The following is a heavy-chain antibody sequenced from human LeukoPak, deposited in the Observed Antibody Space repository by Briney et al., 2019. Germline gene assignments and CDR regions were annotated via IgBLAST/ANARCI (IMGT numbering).Heavy chain of an antibody. CDR2: VHYSGST. V-gene: IGHV4-59*01. J-gene: IGHJ4*02. D-gene: IGHD3-10*01. CDR1: GGSISSEW. CDR3: AGYGSESYYKAFDY. Sequence: SETLSLTCSVSGGSISSEWWAWIRQPPGKGPEWIAYVHYSGSTSYNPSLKSRVTISIDTSKNQFSLKLSSVTAVDTALYYCAGYGSESYYKAFDYWGQGTLVTVSS.